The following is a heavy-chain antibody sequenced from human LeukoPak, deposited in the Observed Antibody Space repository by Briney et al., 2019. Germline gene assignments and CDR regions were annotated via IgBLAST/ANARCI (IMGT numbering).Heavy chain of an antibody. Sequence: RASVKVSCKASVYTFINNWMHWVRQAPGQGLEWVGLINPTGSGTLYAQKFQGRVTMTRDMSTSTDYMELSSLRFEDTAVYYCARDNSVGNNAWWFDPWGQGTLVTVSS. V-gene: IGHV1-46*01. J-gene: IGHJ5*02. CDR2: INPTGSGT. CDR1: VYTFINNW. D-gene: IGHD1-26*01. CDR3: ARDNSVGNNAWWFDP.